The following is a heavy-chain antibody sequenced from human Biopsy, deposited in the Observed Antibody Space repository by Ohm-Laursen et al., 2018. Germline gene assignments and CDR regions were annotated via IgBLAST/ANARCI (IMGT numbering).Heavy chain of an antibody. D-gene: IGHD1-1*01. CDR2: INHSGVT. J-gene: IGHJ4*02. CDR3: AREVATNYHSGTFEY. CDR1: GGSFSGYF. V-gene: IGHV4-34*01. Sequence: SGTLSLTCAVYGGSFSGYFLTWIRQPPGRGLEWIGEINHSGVTYYNPSLESRLTISGDTSRNQFSLRLTSLTAADTAVYYCAREVATNYHSGTFEYWGQGTLVTVSS.